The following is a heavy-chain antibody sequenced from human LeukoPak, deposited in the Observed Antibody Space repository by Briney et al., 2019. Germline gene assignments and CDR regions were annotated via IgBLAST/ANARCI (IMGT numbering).Heavy chain of an antibody. D-gene: IGHD2-2*01. J-gene: IGHJ4*02. Sequence: ASVKVSCKASGYTFIGYYIHWVRQAPGQGLEWMGWIKPNSGGTNYAQKFQGRVTMTRDTSISTAYMELSRLISDDTAVYHCARAHCSSTNCYQFDYWGQGTLVTVSS. CDR2: IKPNSGGT. V-gene: IGHV1-2*02. CDR1: GYTFIGYY. CDR3: ARAHCSSTNCYQFDY.